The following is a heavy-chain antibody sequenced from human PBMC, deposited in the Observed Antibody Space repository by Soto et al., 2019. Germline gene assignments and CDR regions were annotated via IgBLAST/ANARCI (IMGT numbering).Heavy chain of an antibody. CDR1: GGSVSSGSYY. Sequence: ETLSLTCTVSGGSVSSGSYYWSWIRQPPGKGLEWIGYIYYSGSTNYNPSLKSRVTISVDTSKNQFSLKLSSVTAADTAVYYCARVFFTNRVCSSSPRQIDYWRQGTLITVSS. CDR3: ARVFFTNRVCSSSPRQIDY. J-gene: IGHJ4*02. D-gene: IGHD2-8*01. V-gene: IGHV4-61*01. CDR2: IYYSGST.